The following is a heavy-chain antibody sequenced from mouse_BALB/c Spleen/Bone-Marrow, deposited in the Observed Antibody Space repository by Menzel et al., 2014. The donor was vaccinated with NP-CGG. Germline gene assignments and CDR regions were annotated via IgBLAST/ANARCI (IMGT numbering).Heavy chain of an antibody. D-gene: IGHD2-10*02. J-gene: IGHJ3*01. CDR2: SRNKAKDYTT. V-gene: IGHV7-1*02. CDR3: ARDVGYGNYFVY. CDR1: GFTFSDYY. Sequence: EVMLVESGGGLVQPGGSLRLSCATSGFTFSDYYMEWVRQPPGKRLEWIAASRNKAKDYTTEYSASVKGRFIVSRDTSQSILYLQMNALRAEDTAIYYCARDVGYGNYFVYWGQGTLVTVSA.